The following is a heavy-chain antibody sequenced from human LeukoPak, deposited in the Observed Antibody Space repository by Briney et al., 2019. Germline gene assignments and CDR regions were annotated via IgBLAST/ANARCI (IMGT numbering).Heavy chain of an antibody. CDR1: GGSFSGYY. V-gene: IGHV4-34*12. CDR3: ARLYTGYFDY. CDR2: IFHSGKT. Sequence: SETLSLTCAVDGGSFSGYYWGWIRQPPGKGLEWIGSIFHSGKTYYNPSLKSRVTISIDASKNQFSLKVNSVTAADTAIYYCARLYTGYFDYWGQGTLVTVSS. J-gene: IGHJ4*02. D-gene: IGHD3-10*01.